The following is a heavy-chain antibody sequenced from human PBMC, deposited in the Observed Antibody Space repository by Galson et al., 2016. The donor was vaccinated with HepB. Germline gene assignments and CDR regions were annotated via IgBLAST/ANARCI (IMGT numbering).Heavy chain of an antibody. CDR3: ASWWQTPASYFDY. CDR2: IKQDGSEK. J-gene: IGHJ4*02. CDR1: GFTFSSDW. Sequence: SLRLSCAASGFTFSSDWMSWVRQAPGKGLEWVANIKQDGSEKYYVDSVKGRFTISRDNAKNSLYLQMNSRRAEDTAVYYCASWWQTPASYFDYWGQGTLGTVSA. V-gene: IGHV3-7*01. D-gene: IGHD2-8*02.